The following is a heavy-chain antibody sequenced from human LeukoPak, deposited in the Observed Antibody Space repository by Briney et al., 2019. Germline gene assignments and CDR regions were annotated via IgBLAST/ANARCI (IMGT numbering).Heavy chain of an antibody. CDR1: GGSISSSSYY. CDR2: ISYSGST. J-gene: IGHJ4*02. D-gene: IGHD2-8*02. V-gene: IGHV4-39*01. Sequence: SETLSLTCTVSGGSISSSSYYWGWIRQPPGKGLEWIQSISYSGSTYCNPSLKSRVTISIDTSKNQFYLKLSSVTAADTAMYYCARLPTDLLAFDYWGQGTLVTVSS. CDR3: ARLPTDLLAFDY.